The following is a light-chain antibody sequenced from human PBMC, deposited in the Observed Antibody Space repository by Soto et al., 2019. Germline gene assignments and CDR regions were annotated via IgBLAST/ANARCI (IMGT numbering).Light chain of an antibody. CDR3: QHYNSYSEG. CDR1: QTIRSW. CDR2: KAS. J-gene: IGKJ1*01. V-gene: IGKV1-5*03. Sequence: QITDSPSPRSGSVGDRVTITCRGSQTIRSWLAWYQQKPGKAPKLLIYKASTLNSGVPSRFSGSGSGTEFILTISSLQPDDFATYSCQHYNSYSEGFGQGTKVDTK.